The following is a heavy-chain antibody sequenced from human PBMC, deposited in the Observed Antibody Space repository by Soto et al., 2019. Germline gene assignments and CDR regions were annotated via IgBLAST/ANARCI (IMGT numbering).Heavy chain of an antibody. CDR1: GGSISSYY. V-gene: IGHV4-59*01. CDR3: ARGSLWFGESPSAFDI. CDR2: IYYSGST. D-gene: IGHD3-10*01. Sequence: SETLSLTCSVSGGSISSYYWSWIRQPPGKGLEWIGYIYYSGSTNYNPSLKSRVTISVDTSKNQFSLKLSSVTAADTAVYYCARGSLWFGESPSAFDIWGQGTMVTVS. J-gene: IGHJ3*02.